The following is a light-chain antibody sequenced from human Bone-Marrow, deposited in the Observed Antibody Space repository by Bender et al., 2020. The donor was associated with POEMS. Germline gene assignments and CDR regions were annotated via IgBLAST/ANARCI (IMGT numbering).Light chain of an antibody. CDR2: DAT. CDR3: CSYGGRQLSV. Sequence: QSALTQPASVSGSPGQSITISCTGTSSDVGGYTYVSWYQHHPGKAPKLIIYDATMRPSGVSDRFSGSKSGNTASLTISGLQAEDEADYYCCSYGGRQLSVFGGGTKLTVL. V-gene: IGLV2-14*03. CDR1: SSDVGGYTY. J-gene: IGLJ2*01.